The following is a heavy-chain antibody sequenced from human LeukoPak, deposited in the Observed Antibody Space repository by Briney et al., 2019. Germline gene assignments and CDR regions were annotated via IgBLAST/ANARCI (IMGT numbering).Heavy chain of an antibody. CDR3: ARAYFSEFWSGYYIPGNWFDP. CDR1: GGSISSGGYY. CDR2: IYYSGST. D-gene: IGHD3-3*01. Sequence: SETLSLTCTVSGGSISSGGYYWSWIRQHPGKGLEWIGYIYYSGSTYYNPSLKSRVTISVDTSKIQFSLKPSSVTAADTAVYYCARAYFSEFWSGYYIPGNWFDPWGQGTLVTVSS. J-gene: IGHJ5*02. V-gene: IGHV4-31*03.